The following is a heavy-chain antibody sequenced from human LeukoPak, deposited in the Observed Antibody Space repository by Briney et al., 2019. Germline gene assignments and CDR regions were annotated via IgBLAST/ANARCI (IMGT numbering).Heavy chain of an antibody. V-gene: IGHV1-8*03. J-gene: IGHJ3*02. D-gene: IGHD6-19*01. CDR3: ARVYSIGWYGAFDI. CDR1: GYTFTSYD. CDR2: MNPNSGNT. Sequence: ASVKVSCKASGYTFTSYDINWVRQATGQGLEWMGWMNPNSGNTGYAQKFQGRVTITRNTSISTAYMELSSLRSEDTAVYYCARVYSIGWYGAFDIWGQGTMVTVSS.